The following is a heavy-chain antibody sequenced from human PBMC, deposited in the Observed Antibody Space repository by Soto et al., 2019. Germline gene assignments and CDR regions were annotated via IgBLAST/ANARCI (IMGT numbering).Heavy chain of an antibody. Sequence: PSETLSLTCTVSGASISGYYWSWIRKSAGKGLEWIGRIYATGTTDYNPSLKSRVMMSVDTSKKQFSLKLRSVTAADTAVYYCVRDGTKTLRDWLDPWGQGSSGTVSA. CDR1: GASISGYY. V-gene: IGHV4-4*07. CDR3: VRDGTKTLRDWLDP. CDR2: IYATGTT. D-gene: IGHD1-1*01. J-gene: IGHJ5*02.